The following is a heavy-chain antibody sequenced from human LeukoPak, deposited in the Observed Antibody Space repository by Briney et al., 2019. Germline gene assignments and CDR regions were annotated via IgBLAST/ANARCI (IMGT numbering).Heavy chain of an antibody. J-gene: IGHJ6*02. Sequence: TGGSLRLSCAASGFTFSSYAMSWVRQAPGKGLEWVSAISGSGGSTYYADSVKGRFTISRDNSKNTLYLQMNSLRAEDTAVYYCAKGAPSGSYYYYYYGMDVWGQGTTVTVSS. D-gene: IGHD1-26*01. V-gene: IGHV3-23*01. CDR1: GFTFSSYA. CDR3: AKGAPSGSYYYYYYGMDV. CDR2: ISGSGGST.